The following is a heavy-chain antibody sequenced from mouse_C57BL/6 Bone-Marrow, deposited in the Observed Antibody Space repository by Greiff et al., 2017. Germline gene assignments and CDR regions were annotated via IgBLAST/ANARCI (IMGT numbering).Heavy chain of an antibody. V-gene: IGHV1-42*01. CDR3: ASPRAMDY. D-gene: IGHD3-1*01. CDR2: INPSTGGT. Sequence: VQLQQSGPELVKPGASVKISCKASGYSFTGYYMNWVKQSPEKSLEWIGEINPSTGGTTYTQKFKSKATLTVDKSSSTAYMQLKSLTSEDSAVYYCASPRAMDYWGQGTSVTVSS. CDR1: GYSFTGYY. J-gene: IGHJ4*01.